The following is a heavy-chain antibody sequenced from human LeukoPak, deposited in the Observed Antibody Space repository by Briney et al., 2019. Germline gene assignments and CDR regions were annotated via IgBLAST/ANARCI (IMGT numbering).Heavy chain of an antibody. V-gene: IGHV1-69*13. CDR1: GGTFSSYA. Sequence: ASVKVSCDASGGTFSSYAISWVRQAPGQGLEWMGGIIPIFGTANYAQKFQGRVTITADESTSTAYMELSSLRSEDTAVYYCARALYCSGGSCFNYYMDVWGKGTTVTISS. D-gene: IGHD2-15*01. CDR2: IIPIFGTA. J-gene: IGHJ6*03. CDR3: ARALYCSGGSCFNYYMDV.